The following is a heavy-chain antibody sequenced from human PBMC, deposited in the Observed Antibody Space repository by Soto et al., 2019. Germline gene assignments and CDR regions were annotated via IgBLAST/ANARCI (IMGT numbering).Heavy chain of an antibody. J-gene: IGHJ4*02. V-gene: IGHV3-30*18. D-gene: IGHD3-16*02. CDR3: AKVLERSMITFGGVIAY. CDR2: ISFDGNIK. Sequence: QVQLVESGGGVVQPGRSLRLSCAASGFTFSTYGMHWVRQAPGKGLEWVAVISFDGNIKYYADSVKGRFTISRDNSKYTLYLEMDSLRAEDTSLYYCAKVLERSMITFGGVIAYWGQGALVTVSS. CDR1: GFTFSTYG.